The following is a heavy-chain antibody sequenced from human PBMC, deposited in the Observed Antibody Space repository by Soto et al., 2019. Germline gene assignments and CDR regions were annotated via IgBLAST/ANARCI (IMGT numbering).Heavy chain of an antibody. CDR3: ARHVRRAVTMNWFDP. J-gene: IGHJ5*02. CDR2: VESGGNT. V-gene: IGHV4-39*01. D-gene: IGHD4-17*01. Sequence: QLQESGPGLVKPSETLSLTCTVSGGSIISSNFYWGWIRQPPGKGLEWIGGVESGGNTYDNPSFRSRVTLSADTSKNQFSLTMTSVTAADTAVYYCARHVRRAVTMNWFDPWGQGTPVTVSS. CDR1: GGSIISSNFY.